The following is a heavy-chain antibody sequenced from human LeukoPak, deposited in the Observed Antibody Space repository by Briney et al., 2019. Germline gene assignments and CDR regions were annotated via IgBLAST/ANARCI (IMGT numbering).Heavy chain of an antibody. V-gene: IGHV4-59*01. CDR2: IYYSGST. D-gene: IGHD5-12*01. J-gene: IGHJ5*01. Sequence: SETLSLTCTVSGGSISSYYWSWIRQPPGKGLEWIGYIYYSGSTNYNPSLKSRVTISVDTSKNQFSLKLSSVTAADTAVYYCARGMSAAYDYNWFDSWGQGTLVTVSS. CDR1: GGSISSYY. CDR3: ARGMSAAYDYNWFDS.